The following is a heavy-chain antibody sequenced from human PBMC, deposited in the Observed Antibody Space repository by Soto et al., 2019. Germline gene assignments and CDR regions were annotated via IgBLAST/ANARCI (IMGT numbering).Heavy chain of an antibody. V-gene: IGHV3-48*01. CDR1: GFTLPGYS. D-gene: IGHD6-6*01. Sequence: LRLSCAPSGFTLPGYSINWVRQAPGQGLEWVSYISSSSNTIYYADSVKGRFTISRDNAKNLLYLQMNSLRVEDTAVYYCARSSTFFDYWGQGIPVTVSS. J-gene: IGHJ4*02. CDR2: ISSSSNTI. CDR3: ARSSTFFDY.